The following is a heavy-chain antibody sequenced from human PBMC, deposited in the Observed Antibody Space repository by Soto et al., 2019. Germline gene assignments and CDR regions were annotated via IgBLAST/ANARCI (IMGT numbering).Heavy chain of an antibody. Sequence: SETLSPTVAVYGGSFSGYYWSWIRQPPGKGLEWIGEINHRGSTNYNPSLKSRVTISVDTPKSHSSLKLSCVSAADTAVYYCASLRDWNYHYYYYGMDVWGQGTTVTVSS. D-gene: IGHD1-7*01. CDR3: ASLRDWNYHYYYYGMDV. J-gene: IGHJ6*02. V-gene: IGHV4-34*01. CDR1: GGSFSGYY. CDR2: INHRGST.